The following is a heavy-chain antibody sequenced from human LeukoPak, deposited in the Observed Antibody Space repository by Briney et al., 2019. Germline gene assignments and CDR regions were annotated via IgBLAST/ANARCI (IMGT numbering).Heavy chain of an antibody. CDR1: GYTFTGYY. D-gene: IGHD6-6*01. CDR3: ARDVGGQLNYFDY. V-gene: IGHV1-2*02. J-gene: IGHJ4*02. CDR2: INPNSGGT. Sequence: ASVKVSCKASGYTFTGYYMHWVRQAPGQGLEWMGWINPNSGGTNCAQKFQGRVTMTRDTSISTAYMELSRLRSDDTAVYYCARDVGGQLNYFDYWGQGTLVTVSS.